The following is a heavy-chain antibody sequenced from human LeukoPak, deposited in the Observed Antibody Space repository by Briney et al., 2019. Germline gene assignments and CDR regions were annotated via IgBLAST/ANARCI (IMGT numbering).Heavy chain of an antibody. V-gene: IGHV3-48*03. D-gene: IGHD3-10*01. CDR1: GFTFSSYE. CDR2: ISSSGSTI. Sequence: GGSLRLSCAASGFTFSSYEMNWVRQAPGKGLEWVSYISSSGSTIYYADSVKGRFTISRDNAKNSLYLQMNSLRAEDTAVYYCARVSMVRGVIGAFDIWGQGTMVTVSS. CDR3: ARVSMVRGVIGAFDI. J-gene: IGHJ3*02.